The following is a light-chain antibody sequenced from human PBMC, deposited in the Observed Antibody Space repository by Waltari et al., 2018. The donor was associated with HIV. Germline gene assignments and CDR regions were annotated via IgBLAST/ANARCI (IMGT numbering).Light chain of an antibody. J-gene: IGLJ2*01. CDR2: ENE. V-gene: IGLV1-51*02. Sequence: QSVLTQSPSVSAAPGQKVTISCYGISSDIGKNHVSWYQQFPGRAPKLLIYENEKRPSVIPGRFSGSKFGTSATLDITGLQTGDEALYFCATWDSSLRTVIYGGGTNLTVL. CDR3: ATWDSSLRTVI. CDR1: SSDIGKNH.